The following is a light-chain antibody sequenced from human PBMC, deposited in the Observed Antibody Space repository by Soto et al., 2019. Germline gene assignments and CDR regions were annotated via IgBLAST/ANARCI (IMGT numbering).Light chain of an antibody. Sequence: EIVWTQSPGTLSLSPVERATLSCRASQSVYSSYLAWYQQKPGQAPRLLIYGASSRATGIPDRFSGSGSGTDFTLTISRLEPEDFAVYYCQQYGSSPLTFGGGTKVEIK. CDR1: QSVYSSY. CDR2: GAS. J-gene: IGKJ4*01. V-gene: IGKV3-20*01. CDR3: QQYGSSPLT.